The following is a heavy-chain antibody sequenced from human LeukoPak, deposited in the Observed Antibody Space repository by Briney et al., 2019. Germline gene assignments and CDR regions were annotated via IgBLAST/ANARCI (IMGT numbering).Heavy chain of an antibody. CDR2: INHSRST. D-gene: IGHD2-21*02. CDR3: ARGQENCGGDCGAAY. V-gene: IGHV4-34*01. Sequence: NPSETLSLTCAVYGGSFSGYYWSWIRRPPGKGLEWIGEINHSRSTNYNPSLKSRVTISVDTSKNQFSLKLSSVTAADTAVYYCARGQENCGGDCGAAYWGQGTLVTVSS. J-gene: IGHJ4*02. CDR1: GGSFSGYY.